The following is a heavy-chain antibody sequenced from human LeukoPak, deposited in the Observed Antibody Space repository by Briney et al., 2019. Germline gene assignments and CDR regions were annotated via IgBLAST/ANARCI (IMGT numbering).Heavy chain of an antibody. CDR1: GFTFSSYA. J-gene: IGHJ2*01. CDR2: ISGSGAST. Sequence: PGGSLRLSCAASGFTFSSYAMTWVRQAPGKGLEWVSGISGSGASTDYADSVKGRFTISRDNSKNTLYLQMDNLRVDDTAVYDCAKRLAYHFHLWGRGTLVTFSS. CDR3: AKRLAYHFHL. V-gene: IGHV3-23*01.